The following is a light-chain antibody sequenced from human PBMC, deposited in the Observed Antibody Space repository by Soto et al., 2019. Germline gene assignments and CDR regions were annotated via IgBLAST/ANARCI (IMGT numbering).Light chain of an antibody. Sequence: ETVMTQSPGTLSLSPGERATLSCRASQSVSSNYLAWYQQQPGQAPRLLIYVASTRATGIPDRFSGSGSGTDFTLTISRLEPEDFAVYYCQQFCRSPPSWTFGQGTKVEIK. CDR2: VAS. CDR3: QQFCRSPPSWT. V-gene: IGKV3-20*01. J-gene: IGKJ1*01. CDR1: QSVSSNY.